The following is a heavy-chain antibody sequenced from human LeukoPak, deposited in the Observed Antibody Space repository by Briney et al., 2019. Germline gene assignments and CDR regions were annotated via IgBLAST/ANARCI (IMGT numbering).Heavy chain of an antibody. CDR1: GGSFSGYY. CDR2: INHSGST. V-gene: IGHV4-34*01. CDR3: ARNIVGPRQVDY. D-gene: IGHD1-26*01. J-gene: IGHJ4*02. Sequence: SETLSLTCAVYGGSFSGYYWSWIRQPPGKGLEWIGEINHSGSTNYNPSLKSRVTISVDTSNNQFSLKLTSVTAADTAVYYCARNIVGPRQVDYWGQGILVTVSS.